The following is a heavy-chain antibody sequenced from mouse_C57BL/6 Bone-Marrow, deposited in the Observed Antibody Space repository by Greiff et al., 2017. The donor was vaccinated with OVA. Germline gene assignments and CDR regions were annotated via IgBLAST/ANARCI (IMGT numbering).Heavy chain of an antibody. Sequence: QVQLQQPGAELVRPGTSVKLSCKASGYTFTSYWMHWVKQRPGQGLEWIGVIDPSDSYTNSNQKFKGKATLTVDTSSSTAYMQLSSLTSEDSAVYYCARWGQLRLWFAYWGQGTLVTVSA. CDR2: IDPSDSYT. CDR3: ARWGQLRLWFAY. CDR1: GYTFTSYW. V-gene: IGHV1-59*01. D-gene: IGHD3-2*02. J-gene: IGHJ3*01.